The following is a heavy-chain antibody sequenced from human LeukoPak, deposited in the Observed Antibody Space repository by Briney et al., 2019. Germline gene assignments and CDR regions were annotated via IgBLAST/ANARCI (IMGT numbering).Heavy chain of an antibody. Sequence: GGPLRPPCPAPGFTFSSYWMSWVRQAPGKGLEWVPNKKQDGSEKYYVDSVKGRFTISRDNAKNSLYLQMNSLRAEDTAVYYCAREAYCGGDCLDSFDYWGQGTLVTVSS. CDR3: AREAYCGGDCLDSFDY. CDR1: GFTFSSYW. D-gene: IGHD2-21*02. J-gene: IGHJ4*02. CDR2: KKQDGSEK. V-gene: IGHV3-7*01.